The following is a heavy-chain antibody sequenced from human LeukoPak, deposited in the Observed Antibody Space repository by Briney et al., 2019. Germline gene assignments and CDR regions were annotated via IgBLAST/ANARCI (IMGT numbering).Heavy chain of an antibody. CDR3: AKDLVAATNE. D-gene: IGHD2-15*01. CDR2: ISGSGGST. CDR1: GYSFTSYW. J-gene: IGHJ4*02. Sequence: GESLQIPCKGSGYSFTSYWIGWVRQAPGKGLEWVSAISGSGGSTYYADSVKGRLTISRDNSKNTLYLQMNSLRAEDTAVYYCAKDLVAATNEWGQGTLVTVSS. V-gene: IGHV3-23*01.